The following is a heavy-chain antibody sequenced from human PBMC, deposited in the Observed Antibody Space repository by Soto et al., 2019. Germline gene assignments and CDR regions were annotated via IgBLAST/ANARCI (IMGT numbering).Heavy chain of an antibody. J-gene: IGHJ6*02. V-gene: IGHV1-2*04. CDR1: GYTFTGYY. CDR2: INPNSGGT. CDR3: ARAPYGSVHYYSGMDV. Sequence: QVQLVQSGAEVKKPGASVKVSCKASGYTFTGYYMHWVRQAPGQGLEWMGWINPNSGGTNYAQKFQGWVTMTRDTSISTAYMELSRLRSDDTAVYYCARAPYGSVHYYSGMDVWGQGTTVTVSS. D-gene: IGHD3-10*01.